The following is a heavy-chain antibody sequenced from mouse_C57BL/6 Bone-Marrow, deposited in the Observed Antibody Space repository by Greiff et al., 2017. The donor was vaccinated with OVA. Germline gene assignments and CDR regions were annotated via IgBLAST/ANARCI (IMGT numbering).Heavy chain of an antibody. J-gene: IGHJ1*03. V-gene: IGHV8-8*01. D-gene: IGHD2-2*01. CDR3: ARVTPIYYGYGYWYFDV. CDR2: IWWDDDK. CDR1: GFSLSTFGMG. Sequence: QVTLKVSGPGILQPSQTLSLTCSFSGFSLSTFGMGVGWIRHPSGKGLEWLAHIWWDDDKYYNPALKSRLTISKDTSKNQVFLKIANVDTADTATYYCARVTPIYYGYGYWYFDVWGTGTTVTVSS.